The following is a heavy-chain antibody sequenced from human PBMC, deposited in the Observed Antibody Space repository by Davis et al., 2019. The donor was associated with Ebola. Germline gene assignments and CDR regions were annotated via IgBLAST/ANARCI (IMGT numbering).Heavy chain of an antibody. CDR2: IRSKANSYAT. D-gene: IGHD2-15*01. Sequence: GGSLRLSCAASGFTFSGSAMHWVRQASGKGLEWVGRIRSKANSYATAYAASVKGRFTISRDDSKNTAYLQMNSLRTEDTAVYYCTRHLQSARLYNWFDPWGQGTLVTVSS. J-gene: IGHJ5*02. CDR1: GFTFSGSA. V-gene: IGHV3-73*01. CDR3: TRHLQSARLYNWFDP.